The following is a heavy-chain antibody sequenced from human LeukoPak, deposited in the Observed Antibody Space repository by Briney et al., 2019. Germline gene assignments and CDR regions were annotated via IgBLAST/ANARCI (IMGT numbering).Heavy chain of an antibody. Sequence: GGSLRLSCAASGFTFDDYAMHWVRQAPGKGLEWVSGISWNSGSIGYADSVKGRFTISRDNAKNSLYLQMNSLRAEDTALHYCAKDFLSSYYGSGSSNWFDPWGQGTLVTVSS. D-gene: IGHD3-10*01. V-gene: IGHV3-9*01. CDR2: ISWNSGSI. J-gene: IGHJ5*02. CDR3: AKDFLSSYYGSGSSNWFDP. CDR1: GFTFDDYA.